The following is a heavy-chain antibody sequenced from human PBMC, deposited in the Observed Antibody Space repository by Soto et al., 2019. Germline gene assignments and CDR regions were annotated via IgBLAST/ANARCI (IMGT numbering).Heavy chain of an antibody. CDR3: ARAECSSPDCLTAYYSYGLDV. D-gene: IGHD3-9*01. Sequence: LRLSCAASGFTFSNFEMHWVRQAPVKGLEWVSYINTAGSTKYYAESVKGRFTISRDNAGNSLFLQMNSLRAEDTAVYYCARAECSSPDCLTAYYSYGLDVWGQGSTVTVYS. CDR2: INTAGSTK. J-gene: IGHJ6*02. V-gene: IGHV3-48*03. CDR1: GFTFSNFE.